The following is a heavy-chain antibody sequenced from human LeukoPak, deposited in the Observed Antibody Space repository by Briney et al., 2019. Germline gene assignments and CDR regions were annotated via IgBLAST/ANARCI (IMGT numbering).Heavy chain of an antibody. Sequence: ASVKVSCKASGYTFTSYGISWVRQAPGQGLEWMGWISSYNGNTNYAQKLQGRATMTTDTSTSTAYMELSSLRSEDTAVYYCARGEVRFLEWPGLYYYYGMDVWGQGTTVTVSS. CDR2: ISSYNGNT. D-gene: IGHD3-3*01. J-gene: IGHJ6*02. CDR1: GYTFTSYG. V-gene: IGHV1-18*01. CDR3: ARGEVRFLEWPGLYYYYGMDV.